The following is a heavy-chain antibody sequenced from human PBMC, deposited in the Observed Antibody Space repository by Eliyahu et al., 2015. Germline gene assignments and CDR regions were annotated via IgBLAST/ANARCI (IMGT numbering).Heavy chain of an antibody. CDR3: ARFVRDCTGGVCFNFDY. CDR2: ISSSSSYI. CDR1: GFTFSTYX. Sequence: EVQLVESGGGLVKPGGSLRLSCAASGFTFSTYXMNWVRQAPGKGLEWVSSISSSSSYIYYADSVKGRFTISRDNAKNSLYLQMNSLRAEDTAVYYCARFVRDCTGGVCFNFDYWGQGTLVTVSS. J-gene: IGHJ4*02. D-gene: IGHD2-8*02. V-gene: IGHV3-21*01.